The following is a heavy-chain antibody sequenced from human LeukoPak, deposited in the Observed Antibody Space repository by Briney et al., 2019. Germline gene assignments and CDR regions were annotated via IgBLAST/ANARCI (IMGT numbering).Heavy chain of an antibody. Sequence: SETLSLTCTVSGGSISSYYWTWVRQPAGKGLERIGRIYTSGSTNYSPSLKSRVSMSGDTSKNEFSLKLNSVTAADTAVYYCARESTVAGTARYLDSWGQGTLVTVSS. CDR1: GGSISSYY. V-gene: IGHV4-4*07. D-gene: IGHD6-13*01. J-gene: IGHJ4*02. CDR2: IYTSGST. CDR3: ARESTVAGTARYLDS.